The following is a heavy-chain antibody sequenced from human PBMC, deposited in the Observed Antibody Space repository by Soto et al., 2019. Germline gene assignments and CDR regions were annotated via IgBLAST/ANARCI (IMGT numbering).Heavy chain of an antibody. CDR1: GFTFSGSA. CDR2: IRSKANSYAT. V-gene: IGHV3-73*02. J-gene: IGHJ6*02. Sequence: EVQLVESGGGLVQPEGSLKLSCAASGFTFSGSAMHWVRQASGKGLEWVGRIRSKANSYATAYAASVKGRFTISRDDSKNTAYLQMNSLKTEDTAVYYCTRSCSSTSCHHSNYYYYYGMDVWGQGTTVTVSS. D-gene: IGHD2-2*01. CDR3: TRSCSSTSCHHSNYYYYYGMDV.